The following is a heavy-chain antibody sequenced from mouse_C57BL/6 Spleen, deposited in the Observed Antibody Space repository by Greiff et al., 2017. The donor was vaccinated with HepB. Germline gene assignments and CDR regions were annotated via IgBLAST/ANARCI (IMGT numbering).Heavy chain of an antibody. CDR2: IYPGNGST. V-gene: IGHV1-55*01. J-gene: IGHJ2*01. CDR1: GYTFTSYW. Sequence: VQLQQSGAELVKPGASVKMSCKASGYTFTSYWITWVKQRPGQGLEWIGDIYPGNGSTNYNEKFKSKATLTVDTSSSTAYMQLSSLTSEDSAVYYCATGGANGYKRDYRGQGTTLTVSS. D-gene: IGHD2-2*01. CDR3: ATGGANGYKRDY.